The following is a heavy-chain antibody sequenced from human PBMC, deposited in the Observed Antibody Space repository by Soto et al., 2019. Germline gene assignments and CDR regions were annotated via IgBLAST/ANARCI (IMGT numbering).Heavy chain of an antibody. CDR1: GDSTSNSRFY. V-gene: IGHV4-39*01. CDR3: ARDYFDSSDYTTNWFDP. CDR2: IYHTGNA. D-gene: IGHD3-22*01. J-gene: IGHJ5*02. Sequence: SETLSLTCSVSGDSTSNSRFYWAWIRQPPGEGLEWIGSIYHTGNAYYNPSLKSRVTIFVDTSKNQFSLKLTSVTAADTALYYCARDYFDSSDYTTNWFDPWGQGALVTVS.